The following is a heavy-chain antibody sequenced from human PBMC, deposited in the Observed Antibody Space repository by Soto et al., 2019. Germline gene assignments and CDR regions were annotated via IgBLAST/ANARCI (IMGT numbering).Heavy chain of an antibody. CDR1: GFTFSSYG. CDR3: AKTEWSYSDCYYYYGMDV. V-gene: IGHV3-30*18. D-gene: IGHD1-26*01. J-gene: IGHJ6*02. Sequence: PGGSLRLSCAASGFTFSSYGMHWVRQAPGKGLEWVAVISYDGSNKYYADSVKGRFTISRDNSKNTLYLQMNSLRAEDTAVYYCAKTEWSYSDCYYYYGMDVWGQGTTVTVSS. CDR2: ISYDGSNK.